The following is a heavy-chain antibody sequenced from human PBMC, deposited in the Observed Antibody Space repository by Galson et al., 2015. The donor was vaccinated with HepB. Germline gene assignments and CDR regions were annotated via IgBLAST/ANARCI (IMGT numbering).Heavy chain of an antibody. CDR1: GGSISSYY. CDR3: ARQTIGDWFDP. D-gene: IGHD1/OR15-1a*01. Sequence: QVQLQESGPGLLKPSETLSLTCTVSGGSISSYYWTWIRQPPGKGLEWIGYAHYSGTANYNPSLKSRVTISVDTSKNQFSLNLNSVTAADTAVYYCARQTIGDWFDPWGQGTLVTVSS. J-gene: IGHJ5*02. CDR2: AHYSGTA. V-gene: IGHV4-59*08.